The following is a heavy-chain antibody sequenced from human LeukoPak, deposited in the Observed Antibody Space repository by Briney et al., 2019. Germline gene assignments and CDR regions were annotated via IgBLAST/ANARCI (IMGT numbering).Heavy chain of an antibody. V-gene: IGHV4-34*01. CDR1: GGSFSGYY. CDR3: ARAGSDAFDI. Sequence: SETLSLTCAVYGGSFSGYYWSWIRQPPGKGLEWIGEINHSGSTNYNPSLKSRVTISVDTSKNQFSLKLSSVTVADTAVYYCARAGSDAFDIWGQGTMVTVSS. CDR2: INHSGST. D-gene: IGHD1-14*01. J-gene: IGHJ3*02.